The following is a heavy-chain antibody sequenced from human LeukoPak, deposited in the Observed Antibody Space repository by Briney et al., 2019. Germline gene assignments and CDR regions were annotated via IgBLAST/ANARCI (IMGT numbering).Heavy chain of an antibody. CDR2: ISSSSSYI. Sequence: GGSLRLSRAASGFTFSSYSMNWVRQAPGKGLEWVSSISSSSSYIYYADSVKGRFTISRDNAKNSLYLQMNSLRAEDTAVYYCARGPPRPTNSLFDYWGQGTLVTVSS. V-gene: IGHV3-21*01. CDR1: GFTFSSYS. J-gene: IGHJ4*02. D-gene: IGHD1-1*01. CDR3: ARGPPRPTNSLFDY.